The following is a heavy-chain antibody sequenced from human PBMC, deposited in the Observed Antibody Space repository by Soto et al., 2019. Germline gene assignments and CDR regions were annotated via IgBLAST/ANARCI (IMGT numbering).Heavy chain of an antibody. J-gene: IGHJ6*02. D-gene: IGHD2-15*01. Sequence: GESLKISCKGSGHSFTSYWISWVRQMPGKGLEWMGRIDPSDSYTNYSPSFQGHVTISADKSISTAYLQWSSLKASDTAMYYCARRASWGSGGSCCYGMDVWGQGTTVTVSS. CDR1: GHSFTSYW. CDR2: IDPSDSYT. CDR3: ARRASWGSGGSCCYGMDV. V-gene: IGHV5-10-1*01.